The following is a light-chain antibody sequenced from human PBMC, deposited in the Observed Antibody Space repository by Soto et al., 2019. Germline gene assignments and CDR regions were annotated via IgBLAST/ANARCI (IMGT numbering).Light chain of an antibody. CDR3: QHRGAWPLP. V-gene: IGKV3-11*01. CDR1: QTVYRF. Sequence: EVVLTQSPATLSLSPGQRATLFCRASQTVYRFLAWYHQRPGQAPRLLIYDALYRATGIPDRFSGSGSGTAFTRTISSREPEDFGVSYRQHRGAWPLPFGQGTRLEVK. CDR2: DAL. J-gene: IGKJ1*01.